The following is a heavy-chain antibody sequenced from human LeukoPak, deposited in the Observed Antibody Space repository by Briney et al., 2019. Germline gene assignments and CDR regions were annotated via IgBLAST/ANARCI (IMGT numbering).Heavy chain of an antibody. CDR3: ASLLWFGDPPDY. CDR2: INHSGST. CDR1: GGSFSGYY. V-gene: IGHV4-34*01. Sequence: SETLSLTCAVYGGSFSGYYWSWIRQPPGKGLEWIGEINHSGSTNYNPSLKSRVTISVDTSKNQFSLKPSSVTAADTAVYYCASLLWFGDPPDYWGQGTLVTVSS. D-gene: IGHD3-10*01. J-gene: IGHJ4*02.